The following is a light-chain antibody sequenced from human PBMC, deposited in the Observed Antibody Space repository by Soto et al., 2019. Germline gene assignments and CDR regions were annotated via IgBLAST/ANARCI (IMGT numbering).Light chain of an antibody. J-gene: IGLJ1*01. CDR3: QSYDSSLSGYG. CDR1: TSNIGAGYE. CDR2: ENN. Sequence: QSVLPQPPSVAESPGQRVTISCTGTTSNIGAGYEAHWYQQVPGTAPKLLIYENNNRPSGVPDRFSGSKSGTSASLAITGRQAEDEAEYYCQSYDSSLSGYGFGTGTKLTV. V-gene: IGLV1-40*01.